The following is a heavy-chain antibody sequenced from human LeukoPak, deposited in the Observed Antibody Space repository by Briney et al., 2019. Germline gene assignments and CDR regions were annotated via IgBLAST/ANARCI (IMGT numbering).Heavy chain of an antibody. D-gene: IGHD4-11*01. CDR3: ARNGDGVDYSNSYDAFDI. V-gene: IGHV1-69*05. CDR1: GGTFSSYA. Sequence: SVKVSCKASGGTFSSYAISWVRQAPGRGLEWMGGIIPIFGTANYAQKFQGRVTITTDESTSTAYMELSSLRSEDTAVYYCARNGDGVDYSNSYDAFDIWGQGTMVTVSS. CDR2: IIPIFGTA. J-gene: IGHJ3*02.